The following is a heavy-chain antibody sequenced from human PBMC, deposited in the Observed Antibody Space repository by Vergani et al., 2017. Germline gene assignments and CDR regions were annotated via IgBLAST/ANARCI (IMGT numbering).Heavy chain of an antibody. J-gene: IGHJ4*02. CDR3: ARGSXLGCRCYKPLFDY. D-gene: IGHD2-15*01. Sequence: QVQLQESGPGLVKPSQTLSLTCTVSGGSINSHNYYWSWIRQPAGKGLEWIGRIHTSGSTNYNPSLKSRVTMSEDTSKNQFSLNLTSVTAADTAVYFCARGSXLGCRCYKPLFDYWGQGIPVTVSS. V-gene: IGHV4-61*02. CDR2: IHTSGST. CDR1: GGSINSHNYY.